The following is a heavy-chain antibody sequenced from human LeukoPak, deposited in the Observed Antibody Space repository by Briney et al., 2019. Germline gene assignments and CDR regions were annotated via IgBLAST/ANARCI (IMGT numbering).Heavy chain of an antibody. Sequence: GGSLRLSCAASGFTFSGSAMHWVRQASGKGLEWVGRIRSKANSYATAYAASVKSRFTISRDDSKNTAYLQMNSLKTEDTAVYYCTSQGVCGSGSYLPDYWGQGTLVTVSS. CDR3: TSQGVCGSGSYLPDY. D-gene: IGHD3-10*01. J-gene: IGHJ4*02. CDR1: GFTFSGSA. CDR2: IRSKANSYAT. V-gene: IGHV3-73*01.